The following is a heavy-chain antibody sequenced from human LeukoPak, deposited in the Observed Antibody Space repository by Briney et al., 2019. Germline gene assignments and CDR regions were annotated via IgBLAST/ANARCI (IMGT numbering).Heavy chain of an antibody. J-gene: IGHJ4*02. D-gene: IGHD6-25*01. V-gene: IGHV3-48*03. CDR1: GFPFSSFE. Sequence: KPGGSLRLSCAASGFPFSSFEMNWVRQAPGKGLEWVSYISSSGTTIYYADSVKSRFTISRDNAKNSLYLQMNSLRAEDTAIYYCARTSAGDYVDYWGQGTLVTVSS. CDR3: ARTSAGDYVDY. CDR2: ISSSGTTI.